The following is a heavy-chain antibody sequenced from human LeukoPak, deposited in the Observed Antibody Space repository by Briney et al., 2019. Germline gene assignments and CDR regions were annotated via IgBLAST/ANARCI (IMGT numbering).Heavy chain of an antibody. V-gene: IGHV3-64*01. J-gene: IGHJ4*02. CDR3: ARGGVTMTTRYFDY. CDR2: ISSNGGST. Sequence: SGGSLRLSCAASGFTFSSYAIHWVRQAPGKGLEYVSAISSNGGSTYYANSVKGRFTISRDNSKNTLYLQMGSLRAEDMAVYYCARGGVTMTTRYFDYWGQGTLVTVSS. CDR1: GFTFSSYA. D-gene: IGHD3-22*01.